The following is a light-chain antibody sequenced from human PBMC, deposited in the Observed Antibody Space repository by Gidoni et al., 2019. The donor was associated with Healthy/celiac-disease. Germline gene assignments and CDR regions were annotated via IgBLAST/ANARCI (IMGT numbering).Light chain of an antibody. Sequence: DIQLTQSPSFLSASVGDRVTITCRASQGISSYLAWYQQKPGKAPKLLIYAASTLQSGVPSRFSGRGSGTEFTLTISSLQPEDFATYYCQQLNSYQITVXQGTRLEIK. CDR1: QGISSY. J-gene: IGKJ5*01. V-gene: IGKV1-9*01. CDR2: AAS. CDR3: QQLNSYQIT.